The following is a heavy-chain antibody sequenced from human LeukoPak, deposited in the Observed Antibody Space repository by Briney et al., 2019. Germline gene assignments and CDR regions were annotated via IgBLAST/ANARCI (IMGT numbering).Heavy chain of an antibody. J-gene: IGHJ6*02. V-gene: IGHV3-23*01. CDR1: GFTFDDYG. CDR3: AKVRPGDFQHYGMDV. D-gene: IGHD4-17*01. CDR2: ISGSGGST. Sequence: GGSLRLSCAASGFTFDDYGMSWVRQAPGKGLEWVSAISGSGGSTYYADSVKGRFTISRDNSKNTLYLQMNSLRAEDTAVYYCAKVRPGDFQHYGMDVWGQGTTVTVSS.